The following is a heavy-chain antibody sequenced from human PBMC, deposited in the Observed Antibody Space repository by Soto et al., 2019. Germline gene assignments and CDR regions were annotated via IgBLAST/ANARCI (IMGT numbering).Heavy chain of an antibody. J-gene: IGHJ4*02. CDR1: GFTFSNYW. CDR2: INRDGREK. D-gene: IGHD3-22*01. V-gene: IGHV3-7*03. CDR3: TRAPEGSGSYYYFDY. Sequence: EVQLVESGGGLVQPGGSLRLSCAASGFTFSNYWTSWVRQAPGKGLQWVANINRDGREKYYVDSLKGRFTISRDNADNSLLLQLNSLRDEDTAVYYCTRAPEGSGSYYYFDYRGRGTLVTVSS.